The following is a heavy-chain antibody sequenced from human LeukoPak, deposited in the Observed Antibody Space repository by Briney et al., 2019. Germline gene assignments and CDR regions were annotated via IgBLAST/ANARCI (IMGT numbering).Heavy chain of an antibody. J-gene: IGHJ5*02. D-gene: IGHD5-18*01. CDR3: ARADSALEGWFDP. CDR2: IYYSGST. V-gene: IGHV4-59*01. CDR1: GGSISSYY. Sequence: SETLSLTCTVSGGSISSYYWSWIRQPPGKGLEWIGYIYYSGSTNYNPSPKSRVTISVDTSKNQFSLKLSSVTAADTAVYYCARADSALEGWFDPWGQGTLVTVSS.